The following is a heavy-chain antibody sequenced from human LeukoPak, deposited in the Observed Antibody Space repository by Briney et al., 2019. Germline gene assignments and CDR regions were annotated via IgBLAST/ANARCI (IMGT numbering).Heavy chain of an antibody. Sequence: GESLKISCKGSGYSFTSYWIGWVRQMPGKGLEWMGIIYPGDSDTRYSPSFQGQVTISADKSISTAYMEVSRLTSDDTAVYYCAQWEVVHYAFDSWGQGTMVTVSS. CDR3: AQWEVVHYAFDS. J-gene: IGHJ3*02. CDR1: GYSFTSYW. CDR2: IYPGDSDT. V-gene: IGHV5-51*01. D-gene: IGHD2-15*01.